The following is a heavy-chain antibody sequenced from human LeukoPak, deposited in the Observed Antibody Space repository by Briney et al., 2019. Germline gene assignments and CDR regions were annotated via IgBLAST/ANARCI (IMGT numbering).Heavy chain of an antibody. J-gene: IGHJ3*02. V-gene: IGHV3-21*01. CDR1: GFTFSSYS. Sequence: PGGSLRLSCAASGFTFSSYSMNWVRQAPGKGLEWVSSITTSGSCISYTDSVKGRFTTSRDNGKNSLYLQMNSLRAEDTAVYYCARGVPPDIWGQGTMVTVSS. CDR2: ITTSGSCI. CDR3: ARGVPPDI.